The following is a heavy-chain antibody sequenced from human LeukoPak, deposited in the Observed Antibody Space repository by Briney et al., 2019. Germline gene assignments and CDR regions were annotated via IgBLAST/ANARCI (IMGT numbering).Heavy chain of an antibody. D-gene: IGHD2-2*01. CDR2: INHSGST. J-gene: IGHJ4*02. CDR1: GGSFRGYY. Sequence: PSETLSLTCSVYGGSFRGYYWSWIRQPPGKGLEWIGEINHSGSTNYNASLKSRVTISLDTSKKTFSLKLSSVTAADTAVYYCASTERCSTTCPLDYWGQGTLVTVSS. CDR3: ASTERCSTTCPLDY. V-gene: IGHV4-34*01.